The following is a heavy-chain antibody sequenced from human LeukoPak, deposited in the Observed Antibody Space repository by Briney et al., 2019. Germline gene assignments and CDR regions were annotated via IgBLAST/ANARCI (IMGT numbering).Heavy chain of an antibody. CDR3: ARGTAALYYYYMDV. D-gene: IGHD1-1*01. V-gene: IGHV4-39*07. CDR2: IYYSGST. CDR1: GGSISSSSYY. J-gene: IGHJ6*03. Sequence: SETLSLTCTVSGGSISSSSYYWGWIRQPPGKGLEWIGSIYYSGSTYYNPSLKSRVTISVDTSKNQFSLKLSSVTAADTAVYYCARGTAALYYYYMDVWGKGTTVTVSS.